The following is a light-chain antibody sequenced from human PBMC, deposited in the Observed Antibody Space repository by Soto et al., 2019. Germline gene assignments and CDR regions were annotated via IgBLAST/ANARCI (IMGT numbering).Light chain of an antibody. CDR3: QQSHSTPLT. V-gene: IGKV1-39*01. CDR1: QSIRSY. Sequence: DIQMTQSPSSLSASVGDRVTITCRASQSIRSYLNWYQQNPGKAPKVLISGASSLQSGVPLRFSGSGSGTDFTLTISSLQSEDFASYYCQQSHSTPLTFGGGTKV. CDR2: GAS. J-gene: IGKJ4*01.